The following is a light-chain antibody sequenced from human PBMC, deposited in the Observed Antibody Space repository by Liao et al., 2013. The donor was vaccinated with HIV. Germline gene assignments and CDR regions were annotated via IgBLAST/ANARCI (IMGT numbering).Light chain of an antibody. CDR3: QSADSSGTYTV. Sequence: SYELTQPPSVSVSPGQTARITCSGDALPKQYAHWYQQKPGQAPVLVIHKDRERPSGIPERVSGSSSGTTVTLTISGVQAGDEADYYCQSADSSGTYTVFGGGTKLTVL. CDR2: KDR. J-gene: IGLJ2*01. CDR1: ALPKQY. V-gene: IGLV3-25*03.